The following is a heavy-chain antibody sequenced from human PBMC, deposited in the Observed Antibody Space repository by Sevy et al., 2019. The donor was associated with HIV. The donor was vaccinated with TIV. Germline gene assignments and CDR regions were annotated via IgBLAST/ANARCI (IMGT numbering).Heavy chain of an antibody. Sequence: SETLSLTCTVSGGSISSGGYYWSWIRQHPGKGLEGIGYIYYSGSTYYNPSLKSRVTISVDTSKNQFSLKLSSVTAADTAVYYCAIYYDRNWFDPWGQGTLVTVSS. J-gene: IGHJ5*02. CDR3: AIYYDRNWFDP. D-gene: IGHD3-22*01. V-gene: IGHV4-31*03. CDR1: GGSISSGGYY. CDR2: IYYSGST.